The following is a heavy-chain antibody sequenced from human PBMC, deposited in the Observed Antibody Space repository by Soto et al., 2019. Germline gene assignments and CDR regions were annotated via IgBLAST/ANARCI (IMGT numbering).Heavy chain of an antibody. CDR1: GGSINGGRHY. CDR2: IYYSGST. D-gene: IGHD3-22*01. J-gene: IGHJ4*02. Sequence: PSETLSLTCTVSGGSINGGRHYWSWIRQHPGKGLEWIGYIYYSGSTYHNPSLKSRVNISVVTSKNQFSLRLSSVTAADTAVYYCARLQHDTSGYYPYYFDYWGQGALVTVSS. CDR3: ARLQHDTSGYYPYYFDY. V-gene: IGHV4-31*03.